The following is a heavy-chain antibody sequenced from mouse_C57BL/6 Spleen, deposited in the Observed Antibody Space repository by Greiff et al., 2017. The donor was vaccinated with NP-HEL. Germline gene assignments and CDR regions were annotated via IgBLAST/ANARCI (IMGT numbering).Heavy chain of an antibody. CDR1: GYTFTSYG. CDR2: IYIGNGYT. V-gene: IGHV1-58*01. D-gene: IGHD2-5*01. CDR3: AQSYCSNYERSPWFAY. J-gene: IGHJ3*01. Sequence: VQLQQSGAELVGPGSSVKMSCKTSGYTFTSYGINWVKQRPGQGLEWIGYIYIGNGYTEYNEKFKGKATLTSDTSSSTAYMQLSSLTSEDSAIYFCAQSYCSNYERSPWFAYWGQGTLVTVSA.